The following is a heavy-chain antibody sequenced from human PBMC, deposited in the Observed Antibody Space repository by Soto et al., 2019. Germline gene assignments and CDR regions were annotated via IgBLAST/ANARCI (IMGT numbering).Heavy chain of an antibody. J-gene: IGHJ4*02. V-gene: IGHV3-23*01. CDR3: AKGMDIILVAAAMAFDY. CDR1: GFTFSSYA. Sequence: GGSLRLSCAASGFTFSSYAMTWVRQAPGKGLEWVSTVSGIGGSTYYADSVKGRFTISRDNSKNTLYLQMNSLRAEDTAIYYWAKGMDIILVAAAMAFDYWGQGTLVTVSS. CDR2: VSGIGGST. D-gene: IGHD2-2*03.